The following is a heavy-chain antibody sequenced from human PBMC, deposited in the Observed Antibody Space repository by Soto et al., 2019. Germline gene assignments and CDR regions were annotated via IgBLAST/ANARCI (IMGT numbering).Heavy chain of an antibody. CDR2: ISYDGSNK. D-gene: IGHD3-3*01. CDR3: ARGYDFWSGYYNPYGMDV. CDR1: GFTFSSYA. V-gene: IGHV3-30-3*01. Sequence: GSLRLSCAASGFTFSSYAMHWVRQAPGKGLEWVAVISYDGSNKNYADSVKGRFTISRDNSKNTLYLQMNSLRAEDTAVYYCARGYDFWSGYYNPYGMDVWGQGTTVTVSS. J-gene: IGHJ6*02.